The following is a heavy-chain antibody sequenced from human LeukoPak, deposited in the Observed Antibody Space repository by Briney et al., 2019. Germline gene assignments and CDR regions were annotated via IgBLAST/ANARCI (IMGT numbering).Heavy chain of an antibody. J-gene: IGHJ4*02. CDR1: GDSISSYY. CDR2: IHTSGST. CDR3: TRLIINSGWYDYFDY. V-gene: IGHV4-4*07. Sequence: SETLSLTCTVSGDSISSYYWSWIRQPAGKGLEWIGRIHTSGSTSYNPSLKSRVTMSVETSNNQFSLQLSSVTAADTAVYYCTRLIINSGWYDYFDYWGQGTLVTVSS. D-gene: IGHD6-19*01.